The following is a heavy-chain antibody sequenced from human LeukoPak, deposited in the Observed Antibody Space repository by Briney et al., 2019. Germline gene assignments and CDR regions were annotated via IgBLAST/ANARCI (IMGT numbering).Heavy chain of an antibody. CDR2: ISSSGSTI. V-gene: IGHV3-48*04. CDR1: GFSFSTYG. Sequence: PGGSLRLSCAASGFSFSTYGMSWVRQAPGKGLGWVSYISSSGSTIYYADSVKGRFTISRDNAKNSLYLQMNSLRAEDTAMYYCARDTYGSGNSYNAPLDYWGQGTLVTVSS. J-gene: IGHJ4*02. CDR3: ARDTYGSGNSYNAPLDY. D-gene: IGHD3-10*01.